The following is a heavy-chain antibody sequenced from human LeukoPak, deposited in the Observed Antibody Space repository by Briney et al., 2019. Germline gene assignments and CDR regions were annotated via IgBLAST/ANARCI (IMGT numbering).Heavy chain of an antibody. CDR1: GFTFSSYW. Sequence: GGSLRLSCAASGFTFSSYWMSWVRQAPGKGLEWVANIKQDGSEKYYVDSVKGRFTISRDNAKNSLYLQMNSLRAEDTAVYYCTREIVGAARGRFDYWGQGTLVTVSS. CDR2: IKQDGSEK. V-gene: IGHV3-7*01. J-gene: IGHJ4*02. D-gene: IGHD1-26*01. CDR3: TREIVGAARGRFDY.